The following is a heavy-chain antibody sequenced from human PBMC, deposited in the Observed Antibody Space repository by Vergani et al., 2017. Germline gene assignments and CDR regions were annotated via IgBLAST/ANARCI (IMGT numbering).Heavy chain of an antibody. V-gene: IGHV4-31*03. CDR3: ARSNSSSAREYFQH. J-gene: IGHJ1*01. CDR2: IYYSGST. D-gene: IGHD6-6*01. Sequence: QVQLQESGPGLVKPSQILSLTCTVSGGSISSGGYYWSWIRQHPGKGLEWIGYIYYSGSTYYNPSLKSRVTISVDTSKNQFSLKLSSVTAADTAVYYCARSNSSSAREYFQHWGQGTLVTVSS. CDR1: GGSISSGGYY.